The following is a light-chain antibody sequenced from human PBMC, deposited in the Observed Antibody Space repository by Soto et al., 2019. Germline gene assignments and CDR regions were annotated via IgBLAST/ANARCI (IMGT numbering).Light chain of an antibody. CDR2: KAS. CDR1: QSISSW. Sequence: DIHMTQSPSTLSASVGDRVTITCRASQSISSWLAWYQQKPGKAPKLLIYKASSLESGVPSRFSGSGSGTEFTLTISSLQPDDFATYYCQQYNRYSRTFGQGTKVEIK. CDR3: QQYNRYSRT. J-gene: IGKJ1*01. V-gene: IGKV1-5*03.